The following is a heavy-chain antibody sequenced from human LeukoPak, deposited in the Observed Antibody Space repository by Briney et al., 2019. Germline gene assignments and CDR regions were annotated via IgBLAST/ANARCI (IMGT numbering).Heavy chain of an antibody. CDR2: IYASGNT. V-gene: IGHV4-4*07. CDR1: CGSISSYY. J-gene: IGHJ4*02. CDR3: ARSGTAMVIANFFFDY. D-gene: IGHD5-18*01. Sequence: SETLSLTCTVSCGSISSYYWSWVRQPAGKRLEGIGRIYASGNTNYNPSLKGRVTMTVDTSKNQFSLNLSSVTAADTAVYYCARSGTAMVIANFFFDYWGQGTLVTVSS.